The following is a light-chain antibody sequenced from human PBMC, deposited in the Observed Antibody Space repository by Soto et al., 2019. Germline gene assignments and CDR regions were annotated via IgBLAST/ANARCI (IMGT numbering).Light chain of an antibody. CDR1: QSVSIW. Sequence: DIQMTQSPSTLSASEGDRVTISCRASQSVSIWLAWYQQKPGRAPKLLIYKASTLKSGVPSRFSGSGSGTEFTLTISSLQPDDFATYYCQHYNSYSEAFGQGTKV. CDR3: QHYNSYSEA. CDR2: KAS. V-gene: IGKV1-5*03. J-gene: IGKJ1*01.